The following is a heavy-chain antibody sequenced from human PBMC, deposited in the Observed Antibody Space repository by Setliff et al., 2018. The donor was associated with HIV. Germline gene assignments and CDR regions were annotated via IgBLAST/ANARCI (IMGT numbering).Heavy chain of an antibody. CDR1: GHTFSNSD. D-gene: IGHD3-10*01. J-gene: IGHJ6*03. Sequence: GASVKVSCKASGHTFSNSDIHWVRRATGQGLEWMGWMNPNSGVTGYALKFHDRVTMTGDTSISTAYLELRSLTSEETAVYYCASGKGVGGVVITDGLDVWVKGTTVTV. CDR2: MNPNSGVT. CDR3: ASGKGVGGVVITDGLDV. V-gene: IGHV1-8*02.